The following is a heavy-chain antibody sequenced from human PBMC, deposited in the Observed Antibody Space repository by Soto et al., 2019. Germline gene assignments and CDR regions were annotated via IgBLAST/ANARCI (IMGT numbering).Heavy chain of an antibody. V-gene: IGHV3-15*07. D-gene: IGHD3-10*01. CDR3: TTGLITMGYGMDV. CDR1: GFTFSNAW. J-gene: IGHJ6*02. Sequence: PGGSLRLSCAASGFTFSNAWMNWVRQAPGKGLEWVGRIKSKTDGGTTDYAAPVKGRFTISRDVSKNTLYLQMNSLKTEDTAVYYCTTGLITMGYGMDVWGQGTTVTVSS. CDR2: IKSKTDGGTT.